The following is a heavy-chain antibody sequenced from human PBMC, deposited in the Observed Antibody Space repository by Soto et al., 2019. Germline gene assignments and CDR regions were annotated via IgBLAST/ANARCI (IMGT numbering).Heavy chain of an antibody. CDR3: AGSIAVAGNNWFDP. Sequence: PSETLSLTCAVYGGSFSGYYWSWIRQPPGKGLEWIGEINHSGSTNYSPSLKSRVTISVDTSKNQFSLKLSSVTAADTAVYYCAGSIAVAGNNWFDPWGQGTLVTVSS. V-gene: IGHV4-34*01. J-gene: IGHJ5*02. CDR2: INHSGST. D-gene: IGHD6-19*01. CDR1: GGSFSGYY.